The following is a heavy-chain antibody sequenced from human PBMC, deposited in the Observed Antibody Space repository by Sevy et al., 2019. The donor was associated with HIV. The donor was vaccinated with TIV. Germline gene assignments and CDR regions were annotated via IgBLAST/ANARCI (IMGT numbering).Heavy chain of an antibody. V-gene: IGHV4-4*07. D-gene: IGHD7-27*01. J-gene: IGHJ4*02. CDR2: INTSGST. CDR1: GDSFSSYF. CDR3: ARSNWVTATNGFSKSYYFDY. Sequence: SETLSLTCTVSGDSFSSYFWAWIRQPAGKGLEWIGRINTSGSTNYNPSLKSRVTMSVETWKSQFSLKGTSLTAAETAIYFCARSNWVTATNGFSKSYYFDYWGQGSLVTVSS.